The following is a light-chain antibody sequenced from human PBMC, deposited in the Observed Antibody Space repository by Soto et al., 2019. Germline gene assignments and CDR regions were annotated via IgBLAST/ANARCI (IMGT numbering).Light chain of an antibody. CDR3: QKYDNAPLT. Sequence: DIQMTQAPSSLSASVGDRVTITCRARQDISTYLAWYQQKPGKFPKLLISAAYTLQSGVPPRFSGSGSGTDFTLTISSLQPEDVAIYYCQKYDNAPLTFGGGTKVEIK. J-gene: IGKJ4*01. CDR2: AAY. V-gene: IGKV1-27*01. CDR1: QDISTY.